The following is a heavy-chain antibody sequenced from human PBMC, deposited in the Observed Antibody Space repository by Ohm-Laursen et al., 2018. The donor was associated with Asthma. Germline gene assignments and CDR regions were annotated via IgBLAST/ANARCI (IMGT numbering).Heavy chain of an antibody. Sequence: SLRLSCAASGFTFSSYGMHWVRQAPGKGLEWVAVISYDGSNKYYADSVKGRFTISRDNSKNTLYLQMNSLRAEDTAVYYCARGRLTMITYFDYWGQGTLVTASS. J-gene: IGHJ4*02. CDR2: ISYDGSNK. CDR3: ARGRLTMITYFDY. V-gene: IGHV3-30*03. D-gene: IGHD3-22*01. CDR1: GFTFSSYG.